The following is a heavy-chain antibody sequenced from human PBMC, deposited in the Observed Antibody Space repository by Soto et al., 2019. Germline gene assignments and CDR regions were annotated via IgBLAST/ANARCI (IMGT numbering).Heavy chain of an antibody. Sequence: SGGSLRLSCAASGFTFSSNSMSWVRQAPGEGLEWVSAISDSAERIFYVGSVKGRFTISRDNSKNKLYLQMDSLRAEDTAVYYCVTLALGKFDYWGQGNLVTVSS. CDR3: VTLALGKFDY. CDR2: ISDSAERI. CDR1: GFTFSSNS. V-gene: IGHV3-23*01. D-gene: IGHD1-26*01. J-gene: IGHJ4*02.